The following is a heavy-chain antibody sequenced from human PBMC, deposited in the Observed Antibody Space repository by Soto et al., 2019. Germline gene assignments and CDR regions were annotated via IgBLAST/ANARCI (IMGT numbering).Heavy chain of an antibody. V-gene: IGHV4-39*01. CDR2: IYYSGST. Sequence: QLQLQESGPGLVKPSETLSLTCTVSGGSISSSSYYWGWIRQPPGKGLEWIGSIYYSGSTYYNPSLKSRVTISVNTSKNQFSLKLSSVTAADTAVYYCASLSSGSVYNVYWGQGTLVTVSS. J-gene: IGHJ4*02. D-gene: IGHD6-19*01. CDR1: GGSISSSSYY. CDR3: ASLSSGSVYNVY.